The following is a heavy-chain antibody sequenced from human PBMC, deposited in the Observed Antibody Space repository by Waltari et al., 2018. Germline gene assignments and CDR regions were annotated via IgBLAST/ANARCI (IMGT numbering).Heavy chain of an antibody. Sequence: QVQLQESGPGLVKPSETLSLTCTVAGCSISSYYWSWIRQPPGKGLEWIGYINYSGSTNYNPSLKSRVTISVDTSKNQFSLKLSSVTAADTAVYYCARDHGPGTRHDGFDIWGQGTMVTVSS. J-gene: IGHJ3*02. CDR1: GCSISSYY. CDR2: INYSGST. CDR3: ARDHGPGTRHDGFDI. V-gene: IGHV4-59*01. D-gene: IGHD1-7*01.